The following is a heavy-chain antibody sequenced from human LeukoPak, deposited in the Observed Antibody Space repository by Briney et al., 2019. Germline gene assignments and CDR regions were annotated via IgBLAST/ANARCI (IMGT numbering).Heavy chain of an antibody. J-gene: IGHJ6*04. CDR3: AELGITMIGGV. D-gene: IGHD3-10*02. Sequence: LSGGSLRLSCVASGFTFRHYAMNWVRQAPGKGLEWVSYISSSGSTIYYADSVKGRFTISRDNAKNSLYLQMNSLRAEDTAVYYCAELGITMIGGVWGKGTTVTISS. CDR2: ISSSGSTI. CDR1: GFTFRHYA. V-gene: IGHV3-48*03.